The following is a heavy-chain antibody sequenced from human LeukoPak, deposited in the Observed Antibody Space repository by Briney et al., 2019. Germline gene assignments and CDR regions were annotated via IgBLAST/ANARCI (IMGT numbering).Heavy chain of an antibody. D-gene: IGHD7-27*01. CDR3: ARCPTGAGDYFDY. J-gene: IGHJ4*02. Sequence: ASMKVSCKASGYTFTSYAMHWVRQAPGQRLEWMGWINAGNGNTKYSQKFQGRVTITRDTSASTAYMELSSLRSEDTAVYYCARCPTGAGDYFDYWGQGTLVTVSS. CDR2: INAGNGNT. CDR1: GYTFTSYA. V-gene: IGHV1-3*01.